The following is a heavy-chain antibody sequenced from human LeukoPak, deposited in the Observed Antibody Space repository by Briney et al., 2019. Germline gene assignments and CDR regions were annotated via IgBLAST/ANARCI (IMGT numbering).Heavy chain of an antibody. CDR1: GGSISSGDYY. Sequence: SETLSLTCTVSGGSISSGDYYWSWIRQPPGKGLEWIGYIYYSGSTYYNPSLKSRVTISVDTSKNQFSLKLSSVTAADTAVYYCARGRELFVPAAIRRGSGYSNYGPYYFDYWGQGTLVTVSS. V-gene: IGHV4-30-4*08. D-gene: IGHD2-2*02. CDR3: ARGRELFVPAAIRRGSGYSNYGPYYFDY. J-gene: IGHJ4*02. CDR2: IYYSGST.